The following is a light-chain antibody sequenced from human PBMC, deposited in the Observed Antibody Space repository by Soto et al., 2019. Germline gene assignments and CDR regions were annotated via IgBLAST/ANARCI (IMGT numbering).Light chain of an antibody. CDR2: EVN. V-gene: IGLV2-8*01. Sequence: QSALTQPPSASGSPGQSVTISCTGTSSDVGDYNFVSWYQQHPGKAPKLMIYEVNKRPSGVPDRFSASKSGNTASLTVSGLQAEDEADCYCCSYAGINNPYVFGTGTKLTVL. CDR1: SSDVGDYNF. CDR3: CSYAGINNPYV. J-gene: IGLJ1*01.